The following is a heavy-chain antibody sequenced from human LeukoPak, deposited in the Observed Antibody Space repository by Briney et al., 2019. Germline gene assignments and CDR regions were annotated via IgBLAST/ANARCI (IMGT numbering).Heavy chain of an antibody. D-gene: IGHD3-10*01. CDR3: ARNGLLWFGELL. CDR1: GGSISSSSYY. Sequence: SETLSLTCTVSGGSISSSSYYWGWIRRPPGKGLEWIGSIYYSGSTYYNPSLKSRVTISVDTSKNQFSLKLSSVTAADTAVYYCARNGLLWFGELLWGQGTLVTVSS. J-gene: IGHJ4*02. V-gene: IGHV4-39*01. CDR2: IYYSGST.